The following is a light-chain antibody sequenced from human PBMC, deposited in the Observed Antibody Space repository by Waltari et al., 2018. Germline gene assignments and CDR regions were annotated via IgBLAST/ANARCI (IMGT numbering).Light chain of an antibody. CDR3: SSYTSRSTVV. CDR1: SSDVGGYNY. Sequence: QSALTQPASVSGSPGQSITISCTGPSSDVGGYNYASWYQQHPGKAPKLMIYEVSNRPSGVAKRFTSSKSGNTASLTTSGLQAEDEADYYCSSYTSRSTVVFGGGTKLTVL. CDR2: EVS. V-gene: IGLV2-14*01. J-gene: IGLJ2*01.